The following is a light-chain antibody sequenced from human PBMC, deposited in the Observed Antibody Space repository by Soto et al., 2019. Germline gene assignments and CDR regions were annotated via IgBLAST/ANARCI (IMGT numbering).Light chain of an antibody. CDR1: SSDVGSYNV. CDR3: SSYTRRSTYV. CDR2: DVS. V-gene: IGLV2-14*03. J-gene: IGLJ1*01. Sequence: QYALTQPASVSGSPGQSITIPCSGTSSDVGSYNVVSWYQQHPGKAPKLVIYDVSNRPSGVSPRFSGAKSGNTASLTIAGLQAEDEADYYCSSYTRRSTYVFGTGTKVTVL.